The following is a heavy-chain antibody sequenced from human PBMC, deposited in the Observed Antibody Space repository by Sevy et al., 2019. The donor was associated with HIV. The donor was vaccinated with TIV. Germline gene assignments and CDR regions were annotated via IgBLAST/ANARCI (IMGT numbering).Heavy chain of an antibody. CDR3: ARDCSSTSCLWGLDV. CDR1: GFTFSNYW. J-gene: IGHJ6*02. V-gene: IGHV3-7*03. D-gene: IGHD2-2*01. Sequence: GGSLRLSCAASGFTFSNYWMSWVRQAPGKGLEWVDNIKRYGSEKYYMASVKGRFTISRDNDKNSLYLQINSLRAEDTAMYYCARDCSSTSCLWGLDVWGQGTTVTVSS. CDR2: IKRYGSEK.